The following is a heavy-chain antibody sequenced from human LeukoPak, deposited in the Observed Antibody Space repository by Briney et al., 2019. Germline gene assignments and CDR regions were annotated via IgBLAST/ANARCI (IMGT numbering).Heavy chain of an antibody. CDR3: ARSLTGGPYDAFDI. D-gene: IGHD3-9*01. J-gene: IGHJ3*02. CDR2: INPNSGGT. V-gene: IGHV1-2*02. Sequence: GASVNVSCKVSGYTLTSYYMHWVRQAPGQGLEWMGWINPNSGGTNYAQKFQGRVTMTRDTSISTAYMELSRLRSDDTAVYYCARSLTGGPYDAFDIWGQGTMVTVSS. CDR1: GYTLTSYY.